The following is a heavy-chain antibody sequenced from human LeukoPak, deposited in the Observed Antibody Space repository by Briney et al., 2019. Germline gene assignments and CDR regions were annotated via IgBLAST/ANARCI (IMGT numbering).Heavy chain of an antibody. CDR2: ISDSGGNT. CDR1: GFTFDDYA. Sequence: PGGSLRLSCAASGFTFDDYAMSWVRQAPGKGLEWVSTISDSGGNTYYADSVKGRFAISRDNSKNTLYLQMNSLRAEDTAVYYCAKAHNHFWSPLDYSGQGTLVTVSS. V-gene: IGHV3-23*01. D-gene: IGHD3-3*02. J-gene: IGHJ4*02. CDR3: AKAHNHFWSPLDY.